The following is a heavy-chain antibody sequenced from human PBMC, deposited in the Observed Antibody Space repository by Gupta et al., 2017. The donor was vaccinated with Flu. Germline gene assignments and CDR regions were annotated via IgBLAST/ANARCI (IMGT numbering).Heavy chain of an antibody. Sequence: CIRQPPGKGLEWIGEINHSGSTNYNPSLQSRVTISVDTSKNQFSLKLSSVTAADTAVYYCARGSRKITIFGVVKKYGMDVWGQGTTVTVSS. CDR2: INHSGST. J-gene: IGHJ6*02. V-gene: IGHV4-34*01. D-gene: IGHD3-3*01. CDR3: ARGSRKITIFGVVKKYGMDV.